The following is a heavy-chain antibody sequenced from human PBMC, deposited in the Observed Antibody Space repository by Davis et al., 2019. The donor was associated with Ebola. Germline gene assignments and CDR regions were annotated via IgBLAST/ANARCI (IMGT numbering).Heavy chain of an antibody. D-gene: IGHD3-9*01. CDR2: IYSGGST. J-gene: IGHJ6*02. CDR1: GFTVSSNY. V-gene: IGHV3-53*01. Sequence: GGSLRLSCAASGFTVSSNYMSWVRQAPGKGLEWVSVIYSGGSTYYADSVKGRFTISRHISKNTLYLQMNSLRAEDTAVYYCAKVVGHYDIIYYYYGMDVWGQGTTVTVSS. CDR3: AKVVGHYDIIYYYYGMDV.